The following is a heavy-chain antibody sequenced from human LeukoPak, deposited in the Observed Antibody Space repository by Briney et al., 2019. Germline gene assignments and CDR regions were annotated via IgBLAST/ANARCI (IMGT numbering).Heavy chain of an antibody. D-gene: IGHD3-3*01. Sequence: PSETLSLTCTVSAGSISSYYWSWIRQPPGKGLEWIGYIYFSGSTNSNPSLKSRVTISVDTSKNQFSLKLSSVTAADTAVYYCARVPPPSSIIWSGYSGAFDIWGQGTMVTVSS. CDR3: ARVPPPSSIIWSGYSGAFDI. J-gene: IGHJ3*02. CDR1: AGSISSYY. CDR2: IYFSGST. V-gene: IGHV4-59*01.